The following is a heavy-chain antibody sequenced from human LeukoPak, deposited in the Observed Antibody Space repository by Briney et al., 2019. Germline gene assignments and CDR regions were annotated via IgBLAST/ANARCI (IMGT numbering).Heavy chain of an antibody. CDR1: GYTLISYG. J-gene: IGHJ3*02. CDR3: ARDHEGSPFWRDAFDI. D-gene: IGHD3-3*01. CDR2: ISGYNYKT. V-gene: IGHV1-18*04. Sequence: ASVKVSCKAFGYTLISYGISWLRQAPGQGLEWIGWISGYNYKTKYAQTFQGRVAMTIDTPTKTVSMELRILRSDDTAVYYCARDHEGSPFWRDAFDIWGQGTMVTVSS.